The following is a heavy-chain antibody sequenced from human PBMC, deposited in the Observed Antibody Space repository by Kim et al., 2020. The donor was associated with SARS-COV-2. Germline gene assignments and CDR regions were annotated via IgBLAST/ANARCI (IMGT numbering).Heavy chain of an antibody. J-gene: IGHJ6*02. Sequence: SETLSLTCAVYGGSFSGYYWSWIRQPPGKGLEWIGEINHSGSTNYNPSLKSRVTISVDTSKIQFSLKLSSVTAADTAGYYCARVKIFGVVIGGMDVWGQG. CDR3: ARVKIFGVVIGGMDV. V-gene: IGHV4-34*01. CDR2: INHSGST. CDR1: GGSFSGYY. D-gene: IGHD3-3*01.